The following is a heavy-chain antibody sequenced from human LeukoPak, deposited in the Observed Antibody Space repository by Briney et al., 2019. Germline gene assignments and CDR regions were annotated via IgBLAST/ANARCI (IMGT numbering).Heavy chain of an antibody. D-gene: IGHD3-10*01. Sequence: ASVKVSCKVYGYTLTELSMHWVRQAPGKGLEWMGGFDPEDGQTIYAQKFQGRVTMTEDTSTNTAYMELSSLRSEDTAVYYCASEPDYYGLGSPFHYWGQGTLVTVSS. CDR3: ASEPDYYGLGSPFHY. CDR1: GYTLTELS. CDR2: FDPEDGQT. J-gene: IGHJ4*02. V-gene: IGHV1-24*01.